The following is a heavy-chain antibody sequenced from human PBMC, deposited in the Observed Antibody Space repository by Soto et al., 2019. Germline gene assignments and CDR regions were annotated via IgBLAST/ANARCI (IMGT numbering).Heavy chain of an antibody. CDR1: GFTFTSSA. CDR3: AAESTVFGVVTSDGMDV. CDR2: IVVGSGNT. V-gene: IGHV1-58*01. D-gene: IGHD3-3*01. J-gene: IGHJ6*02. Sequence: SVNVSCNASGFTFTSSAVQWVRQARGQRLEWIGWIVVGSGNTNYAQKFQERVTITRDMSTSTAYMELSSLRSEDTAVYYCAAESTVFGVVTSDGMDVWGQGTTVTVSS.